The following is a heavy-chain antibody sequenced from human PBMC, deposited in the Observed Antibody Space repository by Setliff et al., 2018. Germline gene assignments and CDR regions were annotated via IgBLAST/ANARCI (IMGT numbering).Heavy chain of an antibody. CDR3: ARVAAYSSSWYNYYYGMDV. CDR2: IYYSGST. Sequence: PSETLSLTCTVSGGSISSSSYYWGWIRQPPGKGLEWIGSIYYSGSTYYNTSLKSRVTISVDTSKNQFSLKLSSVTAADTAVYYCARVAAYSSSWYNYYYGMDVWGQGTTVTVSS. D-gene: IGHD6-13*01. J-gene: IGHJ6*02. CDR1: GGSISSSSYY. V-gene: IGHV4-39*07.